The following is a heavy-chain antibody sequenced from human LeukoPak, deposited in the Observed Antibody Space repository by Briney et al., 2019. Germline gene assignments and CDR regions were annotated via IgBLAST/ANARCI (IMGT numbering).Heavy chain of an antibody. V-gene: IGHV4-59*01. CDR3: ARGNYDDSYAYGGDFDS. D-gene: IGHD3-16*01. CDR2: MSNSGST. Sequence: PSETLSLTCTVSGGSISSYYWNWIRQPPGKGLEWIGYMSNSGSTNYNPSLKSRLTISVDTSKNHLSLRLSSVTAADTAVYYCARGNYDDSYAYGGDFDSWGQGTLVTVSS. J-gene: IGHJ4*02. CDR1: GGSISSYY.